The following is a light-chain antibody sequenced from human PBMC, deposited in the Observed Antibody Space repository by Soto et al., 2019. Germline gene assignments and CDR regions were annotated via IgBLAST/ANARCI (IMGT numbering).Light chain of an antibody. CDR2: AAS. J-gene: IGKJ2*01. CDR1: QSIGTD. CDR3: LQDYGYPQT. Sequence: AIQMTQAPSSLSASGGDRVTITCRARQSIGTDLGWYQQKPGKAPHLLISAASSLQSGVPSRFSGSGSGTDFTLTISSLQPEDFATYYRLQDYGYPQTFGQGTNLEIK. V-gene: IGKV1-6*01.